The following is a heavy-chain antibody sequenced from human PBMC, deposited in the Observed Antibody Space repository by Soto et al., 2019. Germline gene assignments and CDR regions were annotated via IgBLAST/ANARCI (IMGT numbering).Heavy chain of an antibody. Sequence: QVQLVQSGAEVKKPGSSVKVSCKASGGTFSSYAISWVRQAPGQGLEWMGGIIPIFGTANYAQKFHGRVTITADKSSSTGDKELSSLRSEDTAVYYCARDLGVTSTSLCGMDVWGQGTTVTVSS. V-gene: IGHV1-69*06. J-gene: IGHJ6*02. CDR3: ARDLGVTSTSLCGMDV. CDR2: IIPIFGTA. CDR1: GGTFSSYA. D-gene: IGHD2-2*01.